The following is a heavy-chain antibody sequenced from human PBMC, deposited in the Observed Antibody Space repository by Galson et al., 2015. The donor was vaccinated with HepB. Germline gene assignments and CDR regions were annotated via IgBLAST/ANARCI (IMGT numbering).Heavy chain of an antibody. V-gene: IGHV1-46*01. J-gene: IGHJ4*02. CDR2: INPSGGST. CDR1: GYTFTSYY. Sequence: SVKVSCKASGYTFTSYYMHWVRQAPGQGLEWMGIINPSGGSTSYAQKFQGRVTMTRDTSTSTVYMELSSLRSEDTAVYYCARVGTAYCGGDCYIDYWGQGTLVTVSS. D-gene: IGHD2-21*02. CDR3: ARVGTAYCGGDCYIDY.